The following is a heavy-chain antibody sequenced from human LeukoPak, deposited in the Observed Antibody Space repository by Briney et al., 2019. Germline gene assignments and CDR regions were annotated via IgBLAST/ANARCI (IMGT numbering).Heavy chain of an antibody. J-gene: IGHJ4*02. V-gene: IGHV4-31*03. CDR3: AREKVQLVLDY. CDR1: GGSISSGGYY. D-gene: IGHD6-13*01. CDR2: IYYSGST. Sequence: SETLSLTCTVSGGSISSGGYYWSWIRQHPGKGLEWIGYIYYSGSTYYNPYLKSRVTISVDTSKNQFSLKLSSVTAADTAVYYCAREKVQLVLDYWGQGTLVTVSS.